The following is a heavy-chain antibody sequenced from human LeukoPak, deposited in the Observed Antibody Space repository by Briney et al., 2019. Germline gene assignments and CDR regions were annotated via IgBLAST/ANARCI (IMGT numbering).Heavy chain of an antibody. D-gene: IGHD2-2*01. CDR1: GFTFSSYS. CDR2: ISSSSYI. Sequence: GGSLRLSCAASGFTFSSYSMNWVRQAPGKGLEWVSFISSSSYIYYADSVKGRFTISRDNSKNTLYLQMNSLRAEDTAVYYCAKFPLGYCSSTSCYGDAFDIWGQGTMVTVSS. V-gene: IGHV3-21*01. CDR3: AKFPLGYCSSTSCYGDAFDI. J-gene: IGHJ3*02.